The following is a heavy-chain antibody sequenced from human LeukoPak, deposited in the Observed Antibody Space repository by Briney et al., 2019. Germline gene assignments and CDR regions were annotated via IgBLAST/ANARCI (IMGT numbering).Heavy chain of an antibody. CDR1: GLSLSGSA. V-gene: IGHV3-73*01. Sequence: GGSLRLSCAASGLSLSGSAIHWVRLASGRGPEWVGRIRNRVNNYATAYAASVRGRFIISRDDSKNTAYLQMNSLEIDDTAVYYCTSGKHCYGGTCYAFEYWGQGTVVAVSS. CDR3: TSGKHCYGGTCYAFEY. J-gene: IGHJ4*02. D-gene: IGHD2-15*01. CDR2: IRNRVNNYAT.